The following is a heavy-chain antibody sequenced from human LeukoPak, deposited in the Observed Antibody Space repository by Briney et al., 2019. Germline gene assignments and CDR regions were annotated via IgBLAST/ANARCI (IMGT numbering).Heavy chain of an antibody. CDR2: IIPIFGTA. D-gene: IGHD3-22*01. CDR3: ARLSDYYDSSGYYSQFDY. CDR1: VGTFSIYA. V-gene: IGHV1-69*06. Sequence: SVKVSFKSSVGTFSIYAISWVRQAPGQGLEWMGRIIPIFGTANYAQKFQGRVTITADKSTTTAYIELTSLRSEDTAVYYCARLSDYYDSSGYYSQFDYWGQGTLVTVSS. J-gene: IGHJ4*02.